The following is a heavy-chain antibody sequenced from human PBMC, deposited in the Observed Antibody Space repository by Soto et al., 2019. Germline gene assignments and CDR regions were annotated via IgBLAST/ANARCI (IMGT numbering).Heavy chain of an antibody. Sequence: VGSLRLSCAASGFTFSSYAMSWVRQAPGKGLEWVSYISSSGSTIYYADSVKGRFTISRDNAKNSLYLQMNSLRAEDTAVYYCARDISVAGNDAFDIWGQGTMVTVSS. CDR3: ARDISVAGNDAFDI. V-gene: IGHV3-48*03. D-gene: IGHD6-19*01. CDR2: ISSSGSTI. J-gene: IGHJ3*02. CDR1: GFTFSSYA.